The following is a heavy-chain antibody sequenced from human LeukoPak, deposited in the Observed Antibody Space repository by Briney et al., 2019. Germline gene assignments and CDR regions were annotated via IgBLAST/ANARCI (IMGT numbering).Heavy chain of an antibody. D-gene: IGHD1-26*01. Sequence: GGSLRLSCAASGFTFSSYAMSWVRQAPGKGLEWVSAISGSGGSTYYADSVRGRFTISRDNSKNTLYLQMNSLRAEDTAVYYCAKGGGSVFFAYWGQGTLLTVSS. J-gene: IGHJ4*02. V-gene: IGHV3-23*01. CDR3: AKGGGSVFFAY. CDR2: ISGSGGST. CDR1: GFTFSSYA.